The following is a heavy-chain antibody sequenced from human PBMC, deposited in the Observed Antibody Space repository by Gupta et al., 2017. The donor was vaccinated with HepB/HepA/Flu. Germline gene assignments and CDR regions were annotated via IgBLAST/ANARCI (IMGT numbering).Heavy chain of an antibody. D-gene: IGHD1-1*01. Sequence: EVQLLESGGGFVQPGGSLRLSCAASGFSFSSHAMTWVRQAPGKGLEGVSSITGNDGRTCYADSVKGRLNISRDKSKDKVDLEMNSLRDEDTALYYCAKSGTGDNIVLDFWGQGTLVTVS. J-gene: IGHJ4*02. CDR1: GFSFSSHA. CDR2: ITGNDGRT. CDR3: AKSGTGDNIVLDF. V-gene: IGHV3-23*01.